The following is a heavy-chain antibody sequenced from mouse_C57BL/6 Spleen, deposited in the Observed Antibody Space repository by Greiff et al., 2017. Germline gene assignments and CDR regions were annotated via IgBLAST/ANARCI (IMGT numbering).Heavy chain of an antibody. V-gene: IGHV1-52*01. CDR3: ASMGEGAMDY. D-gene: IGHD1-1*02. J-gene: IGHJ4*01. Sequence: QVHVKQPGAELVRPGSSVKLSCKASGYTFTSYWMHWVKQRPIQGLEWIGNIDPSDSETHYNQKFKDKATLTVDKSSSTAYMQLSSLTSEDSAVYYCASMGEGAMDYWGQGTSVTVSS. CDR2: IDPSDSET. CDR1: GYTFTSYW.